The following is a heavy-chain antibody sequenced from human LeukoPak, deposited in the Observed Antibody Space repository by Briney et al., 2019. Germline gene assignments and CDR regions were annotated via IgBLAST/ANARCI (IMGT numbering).Heavy chain of an antibody. J-gene: IGHJ5*02. V-gene: IGHV1-2*02. D-gene: IGHD3-9*01. Sequence: GASVKVSCKASGYTFTGYHMHWVRQAPGQGLEWMGWINPNSGGTNYAQKFQGRVTMTRDTSISTAYMELSRLRSDDTAVYYCARDLGILTGYYSNWFDPRGQGTLVTVSS. CDR2: INPNSGGT. CDR1: GYTFTGYH. CDR3: ARDLGILTGYYSNWFDP.